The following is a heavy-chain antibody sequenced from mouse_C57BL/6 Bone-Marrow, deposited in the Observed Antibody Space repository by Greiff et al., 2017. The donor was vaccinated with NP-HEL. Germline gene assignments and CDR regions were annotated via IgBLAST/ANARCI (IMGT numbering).Heavy chain of an antibody. Sequence: QVQLQQSGAELVRPGASVKLSCKASGYTFTDYYINWVKQRPGQGLEWIARIYPGSGNTYYNEKFKGKATLTAEKSSSTAYMQLSSLTSEDSAVYFCAKVDYYGSSSSWGQGTLVTVSA. J-gene: IGHJ3*01. CDR1: GYTFTDYY. CDR3: AKVDYYGSSSS. V-gene: IGHV1-76*01. CDR2: IYPGSGNT. D-gene: IGHD1-1*01.